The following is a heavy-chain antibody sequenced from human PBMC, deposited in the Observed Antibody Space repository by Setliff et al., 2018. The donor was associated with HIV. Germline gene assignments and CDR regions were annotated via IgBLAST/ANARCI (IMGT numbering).Heavy chain of an antibody. CDR2: IYPGDSET. CDR1: GYSFTSYW. J-gene: IGHJ6*03. V-gene: IGHV5-51*01. D-gene: IGHD2-21*01. CDR3: TKHPLRPGIAGYFYYIDA. Sequence: GESLKISCKGSGYSFTSYWIGWVRQMPGKGLEWVAIIYPGDSETRYSPSFEGQVTVSADKSITTAYLQWSSLRASDTATYYCTKHPLRPGIAGYFYYIDAWGTGTTVTVSS.